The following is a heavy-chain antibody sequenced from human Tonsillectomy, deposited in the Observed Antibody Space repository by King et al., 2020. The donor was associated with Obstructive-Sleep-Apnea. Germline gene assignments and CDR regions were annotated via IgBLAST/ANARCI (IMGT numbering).Heavy chain of an antibody. V-gene: IGHV3-23*04. CDR3: AKDKRYSCGYSGNYFDY. Sequence: VQLVESGGGLVQPGGSLRLSCAASGFTFSSYAMSWVRQAPGKGLEWVSAISGSGGSTYYADSVKGRFTISRDNSKNTLYLQMNSRRAEDTAVYYCAKDKRYSCGYSGNYFDYWGQGTLVTVSS. D-gene: IGHD5-18*01. J-gene: IGHJ4*02. CDR1: GFTFSSYA. CDR2: ISGSGGST.